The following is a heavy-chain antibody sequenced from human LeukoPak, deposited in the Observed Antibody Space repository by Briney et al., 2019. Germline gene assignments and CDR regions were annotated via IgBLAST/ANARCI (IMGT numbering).Heavy chain of an antibody. CDR1: GFTFNAHW. CDR3: ARDLNWNQADY. D-gene: IGHD1-20*01. CDR2: INTDGSTT. V-gene: IGHV3-74*01. J-gene: IGHJ4*02. Sequence: PGGSLRLSCAASGFTFNAHWMHWVRQPPEKGLVWLSRINTDGSTTNYADAVKGRFTISRDNAKDTLYLQMNSLRVEDTAVYYCARDLNWNQADYWGQGSLVTVSS.